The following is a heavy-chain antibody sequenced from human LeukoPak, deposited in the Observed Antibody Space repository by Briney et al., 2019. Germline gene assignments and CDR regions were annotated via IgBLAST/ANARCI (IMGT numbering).Heavy chain of an antibody. V-gene: IGHV3-30-3*01. CDR1: GFTFSSYA. D-gene: IGHD3-22*01. CDR3: ARNSPPYYYDSSGSYFDY. CDR2: ISYDGSNK. Sequence: PGGSLRLSCAASGFTFSSYAMHWVRQAPGKGLEWVAVISYDGSNKYYADSVKGRFTISRDNSKNTLYLQMNSLRAEDTAVYYCARNSPPYYYDSSGSYFDYWGQGTLVTVSS. J-gene: IGHJ4*02.